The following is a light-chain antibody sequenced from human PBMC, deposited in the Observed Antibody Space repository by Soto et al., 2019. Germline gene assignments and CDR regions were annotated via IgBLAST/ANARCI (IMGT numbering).Light chain of an antibody. J-gene: IGLJ1*01. Sequence: QSVLTQPPSASGTPGQRVTISCSGGSSNIGSNTVNWYQQLPGTAPKLLIYDDDKRPSGIPDRFSGSKSGTSATLGITGFQTGDEADYYCGSWDSSLSAYVFGTGTKLTVL. CDR2: DDD. CDR1: SSNIGSNT. CDR3: GSWDSSLSAYV. V-gene: IGLV1-51*01.